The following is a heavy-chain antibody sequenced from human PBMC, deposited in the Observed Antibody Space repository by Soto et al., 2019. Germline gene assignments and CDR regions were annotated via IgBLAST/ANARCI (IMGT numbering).Heavy chain of an antibody. CDR3: AKDTYSSSWYF. CDR2: ISESGGDT. V-gene: IGHV3-23*01. Sequence: EVQLLESGGDLVQPGGSLRRSCAASGFTFTKYAMTWVRQAPGKGLEWVSSISESGGDTYYADSVKGRFTISRDNSKNTLYLQMNGLRAEDTALYFCAKDTYSSSWYFWGQGTLVTVSS. CDR1: GFTFTKYA. J-gene: IGHJ4*02. D-gene: IGHD2-2*01.